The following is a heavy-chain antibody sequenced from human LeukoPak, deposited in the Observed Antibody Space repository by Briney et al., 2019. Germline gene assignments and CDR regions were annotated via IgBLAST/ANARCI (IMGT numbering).Heavy chain of an antibody. CDR3: ARHYGRGSGYFNWFDP. J-gene: IGHJ5*02. CDR1: GGSFSGYY. CDR2: INHSGST. D-gene: IGHD3-22*01. Sequence: PSETLSLTCAVYGGSFSGYYWSWIRQPPGKGLEWIAEINHSGSTNYNPSLKSRVTISVDTSKNQFSLKLSSVTAADTAVYYCARHYGRGSGYFNWFDPWGQGTLVTVSS. V-gene: IGHV4-34*01.